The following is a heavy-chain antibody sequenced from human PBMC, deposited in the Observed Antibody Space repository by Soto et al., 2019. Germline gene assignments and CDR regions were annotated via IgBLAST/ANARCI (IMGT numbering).Heavy chain of an antibody. J-gene: IGHJ4*02. Sequence: SETFSLTCTVSGGSISSSSYYWGWIRQPPGKGLEWIGSIYYSGSTYYNPSLKSRVTISVDTSKNQFSLKLSSVTAADAAVYYCARRLTEGLVASDFWGQGTLVTVSS. D-gene: IGHD6-19*01. CDR1: GGSISSSSYY. CDR3: ARRLTEGLVASDF. V-gene: IGHV4-39*01. CDR2: IYYSGST.